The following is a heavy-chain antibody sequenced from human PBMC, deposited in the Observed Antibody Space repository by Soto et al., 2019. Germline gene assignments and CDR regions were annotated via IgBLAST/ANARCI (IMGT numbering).Heavy chain of an antibody. V-gene: IGHV1-69*06. CDR3: ARDGDYDILTGYSLYGMDV. J-gene: IGHJ6*02. CDR1: GGTFSSYA. Sequence: QVQLVQSGAEVKKPGSSVKVSCKASGGTFSSYAISWVRQAPGQGLEWMGGIIPIFGTANYAQKFQGRVTITADKSTSPAYMELSSLRSEETAVYYCARDGDYDILTGYSLYGMDVWGQGTTVTVSS. D-gene: IGHD3-9*01. CDR2: IIPIFGTA.